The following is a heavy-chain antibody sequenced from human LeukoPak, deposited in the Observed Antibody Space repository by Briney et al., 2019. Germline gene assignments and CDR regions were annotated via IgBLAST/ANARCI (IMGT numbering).Heavy chain of an antibody. V-gene: IGHV1-8*01. CDR1: GYTFTSYD. J-gene: IGHJ3*02. CDR2: MNPNSGNT. CDR3: ARSSPASFRPYSIGWDINAFDI. Sequence: GASVKVSCKASGYTFTSYDINWVRQATGQGLEWMGWMNPNSGNTGYAQKFQGRVTMTRNTSMSTAYMELSSLRSEDTAVYYCARSSPASFRPYSIGWDINAFDIWGQGTVVTVSS. D-gene: IGHD6-19*01.